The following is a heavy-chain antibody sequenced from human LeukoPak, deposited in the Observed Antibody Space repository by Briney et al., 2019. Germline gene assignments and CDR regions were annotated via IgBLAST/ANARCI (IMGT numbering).Heavy chain of an antibody. V-gene: IGHV1-69*04. J-gene: IGHJ4*02. D-gene: IGHD4-11*01. CDR2: IIPILGIA. Sequence: GSSVKVSCKASGGTFSSYTISWVRQAPGQGLEWMGRIIPILGIANYAQKFQGRVTITADKSTSTAYMELSSLRSEDTAVYYCARERGYSNYVLDYWGQGTLVTVSS. CDR1: GGTFSSYT. CDR3: ARERGYSNYVLDY.